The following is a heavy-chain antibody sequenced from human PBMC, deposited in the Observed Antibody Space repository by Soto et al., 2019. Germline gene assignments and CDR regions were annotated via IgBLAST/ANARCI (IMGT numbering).Heavy chain of an antibody. V-gene: IGHV4-39*07. CDR2: MYYSGPT. J-gene: IGHJ4*02. CDR3: ARAPGSAAAPFDY. CDR1: GGSISSSSYL. D-gene: IGHD6-13*01. Sequence: SETLSLTFTVSGGSISSSSYLWGWIRQPPGKGLEWIGSMYYSGPTNYNPSLKSRLTISVDTSKNQLSLKLTSMTAADTVVYYCARAPGSAAAPFDYWGQGTLVTVS.